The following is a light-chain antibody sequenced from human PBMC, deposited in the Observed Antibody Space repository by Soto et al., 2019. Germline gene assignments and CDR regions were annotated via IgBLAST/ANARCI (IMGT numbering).Light chain of an antibody. CDR2: KAS. CDR1: QSISNW. CDR3: QQYNSYPYT. J-gene: IGKJ2*01. V-gene: IGKV1-5*03. Sequence: DIQMTQSPSTLSASVGDRVTITCRASQSISNWLAWYQQKPGKAPKLLIHKASSLESGVPSRFSGSGSGTEFTLTISSLQPDDFATYYCQQYNSYPYTFGQGTKLEIK.